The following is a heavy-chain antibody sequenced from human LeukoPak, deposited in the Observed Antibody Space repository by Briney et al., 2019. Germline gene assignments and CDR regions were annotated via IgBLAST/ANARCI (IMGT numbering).Heavy chain of an antibody. D-gene: IGHD3-16*02. J-gene: IGHJ4*02. CDR2: ISSSSSIR. Sequence: QPGGSLRLSCAASGFTFSSYSMNWVRQAPGKGLEWVLYISSSSSIRYYADSVKGRFTISRDNAKNSLYLQMNSLRAEDTAVYYCARGGHYDSVWGRYRQKDGFDYWGQGTLVIVSS. CDR1: GFTFSSYS. CDR3: ARGGHYDSVWGRYRQKDGFDY. V-gene: IGHV3-48*01.